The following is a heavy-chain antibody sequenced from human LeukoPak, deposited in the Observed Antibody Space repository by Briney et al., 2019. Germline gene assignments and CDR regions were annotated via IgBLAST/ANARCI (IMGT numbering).Heavy chain of an antibody. CDR2: IRSKANSYAT. Sequence: GGSLKLSCAASGFTFSGSAMHWVRQASGKGLEWVGRIRSKANSYATAYAASVKGRFTISRDDSKNTAYLQMNSLKTEDTAVYYCTRLNVRNYYYYMDVWGKGTTVTVSS. CDR1: GFTFSGSA. D-gene: IGHD3-10*01. CDR3: TRLNVRNYYYYMDV. V-gene: IGHV3-73*01. J-gene: IGHJ6*03.